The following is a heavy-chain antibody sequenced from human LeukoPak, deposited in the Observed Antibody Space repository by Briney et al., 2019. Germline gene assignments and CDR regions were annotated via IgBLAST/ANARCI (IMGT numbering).Heavy chain of an antibody. CDR3: AREGLFDYFGDDY. J-gene: IGHJ4*02. Sequence: GASVKVSCKASGGTFSSYAISWVRQAPGQGLEWMGRIIPILGIANYAQKFQGRVTITADKSTSTAYMELSSLRSDDTAVYYCAREGLFDYFGDDYWGQGTLVTVSS. CDR2: IIPILGIA. V-gene: IGHV1-69*04. D-gene: IGHD3-10*01. CDR1: GGTFSSYA.